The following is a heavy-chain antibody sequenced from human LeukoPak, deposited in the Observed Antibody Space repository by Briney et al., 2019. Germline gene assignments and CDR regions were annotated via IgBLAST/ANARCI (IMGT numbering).Heavy chain of an antibody. J-gene: IGHJ4*02. CDR3: ARIGSGWYGGFDY. CDR2: IYHSGST. CDR1: GGSISSSNW. Sequence: KSSETLSLTCAVSGGSISSSNWWSWVRQPPGKGLEWIGEIYHSGSTNYNPSLKSRVTISVDKSKNQFSLKLSSVTAADTAVYYCARIGSGWYGGFDYWGQGTLVTVSS. D-gene: IGHD6-19*01. V-gene: IGHV4-4*02.